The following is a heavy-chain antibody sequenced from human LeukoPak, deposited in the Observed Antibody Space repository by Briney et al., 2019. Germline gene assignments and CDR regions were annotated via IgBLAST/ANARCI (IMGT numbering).Heavy chain of an antibody. CDR2: IYHSGST. CDR3: AGSPLGYCSSTSCYENWFDP. CDR1: GGSISSGGYS. D-gene: IGHD2-2*01. V-gene: IGHV4-30-2*01. Sequence: SETLSLACAVSGGSISSGGYSWSWIRQPPGKGLEWIGYIYHSGSTYYNPSLKSRVTISVDRSKNQFSLKLSSVTAADTAVYYCAGSPLGYCSSTSCYENWFDPWGQGTLVTVSS. J-gene: IGHJ5*02.